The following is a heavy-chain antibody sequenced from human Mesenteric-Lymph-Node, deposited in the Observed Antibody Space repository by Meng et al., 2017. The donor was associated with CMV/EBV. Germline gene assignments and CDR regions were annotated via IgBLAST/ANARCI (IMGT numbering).Heavy chain of an antibody. Sequence: KVSCKASGGNFSSYAIRWVRQAPGQGLEWMGGIIPILGIANYAQKFQGRVTITADKSTSTAYMELSSLRSEDTAVYYCARDKGGGFDPWGQGTLVTVSS. J-gene: IGHJ5*02. CDR1: GGNFSSYA. V-gene: IGHV1-69*10. D-gene: IGHD2-15*01. CDR2: IIPILGIA. CDR3: ARDKGGGFDP.